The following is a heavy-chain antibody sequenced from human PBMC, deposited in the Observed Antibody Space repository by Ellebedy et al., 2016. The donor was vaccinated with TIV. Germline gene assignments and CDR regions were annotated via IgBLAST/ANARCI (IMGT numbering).Heavy chain of an antibody. Sequence: GGSLRLXXAASGFTFSSYAMHWVRQAPGKGLEWVAVISYDGSNKYYADSVKGRFTISRDNSKNTLYLQMNSLRAEDTAVYYCAKVSSGWQRDYWGQGTLVTVSS. V-gene: IGHV3-30-3*01. CDR2: ISYDGSNK. CDR1: GFTFSSYA. CDR3: AKVSSGWQRDY. D-gene: IGHD6-19*01. J-gene: IGHJ4*02.